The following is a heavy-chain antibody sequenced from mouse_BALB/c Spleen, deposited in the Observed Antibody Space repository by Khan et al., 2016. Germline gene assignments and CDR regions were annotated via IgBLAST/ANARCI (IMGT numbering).Heavy chain of an antibody. V-gene: IGHV3-8*02. CDR3: ETYDGWYFDV. CDR1: GYSITSGY. J-gene: IGHJ1*01. CDR2: ISYSGST. D-gene: IGHD2-3*01. Sequence: EVQLQESGPSLVKPSQTLSLTCSVTGYSITSGYWNWIRQFPGNKLEYMGDISYSGSTYYSPSLKSRISITRDTSKSQYYLQLNSVTTEDTATYYSETYDGWYFDVWGEGTTVTVSS.